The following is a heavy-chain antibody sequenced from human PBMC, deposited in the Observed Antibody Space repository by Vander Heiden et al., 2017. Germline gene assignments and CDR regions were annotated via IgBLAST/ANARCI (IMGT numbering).Heavy chain of an antibody. J-gene: IGHJ4*02. V-gene: IGHV3-23*01. Sequence: LESGGGLVQPGGSLRLSCAASGFTFSNYAMGWVRQAPGKGLEWVSSITGSGGSTYYADSVKGRFTFSRDNSMNTLYLHMNSLRAEDTAIYYCAKYIRPTLPYLDYWGQGTLVTVSS. CDR3: AKYIRPTLPYLDY. CDR1: GFTFSNYA. CDR2: ITGSGGST.